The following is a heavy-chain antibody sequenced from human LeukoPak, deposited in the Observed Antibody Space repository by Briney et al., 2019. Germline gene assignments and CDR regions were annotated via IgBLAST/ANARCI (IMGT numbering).Heavy chain of an antibody. V-gene: IGHV3-33*08. CDR1: GFTFSSYD. Sequence: PGGSLRLSCAASGFTFSSYDLSWVRQAPGKGLEWVAVIWYDGSNKYYADSVKGRFTISRDNSKNTLYLQMNSLRAEDTAVYYCARDFPTPYYYGSGSSSDYWGQGTLVTVSS. J-gene: IGHJ4*02. CDR3: ARDFPTPYYYGSGSSSDY. CDR2: IWYDGSNK. D-gene: IGHD3-10*01.